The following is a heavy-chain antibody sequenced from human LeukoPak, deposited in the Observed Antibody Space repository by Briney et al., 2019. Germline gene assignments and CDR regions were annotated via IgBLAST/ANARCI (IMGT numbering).Heavy chain of an antibody. V-gene: IGHV4-59*08. CDR3: ASHHATTDLYSGSYIPPYNWFDP. D-gene: IGHD1-26*01. J-gene: IGHJ5*02. CDR1: GGSISSYY. CDR2: IYYSGST. Sequence: SETLSLTCTVSGGSISSYYWSWLRQPPGKGLEWIGFIYYSGSTNYNPSLKSRVTISVSTVNNEFFLKLSSVTAADTAVYYCASHHATTDLYSGSYIPPYNWFDPWGQGTLVTVSS.